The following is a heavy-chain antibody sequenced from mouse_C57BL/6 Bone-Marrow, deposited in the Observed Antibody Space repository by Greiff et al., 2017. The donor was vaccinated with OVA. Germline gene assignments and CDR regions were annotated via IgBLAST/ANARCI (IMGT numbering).Heavy chain of an antibody. CDR3: ARPLDYYGIYWYFDV. CDR2: ISGGGGNT. D-gene: IGHD1-1*01. CDR1: GFTFSSYT. Sequence: EVKLQESGGGLVKPGGSLKLSCAASGFTFSSYTMSWVRQTPEKRLEWVATISGGGGNTYYPDSVKGRFTISRDNAKNTLYLQMSSLRSEDTALYYCARPLDYYGIYWYFDVWGTGTTVTVSS. J-gene: IGHJ1*03. V-gene: IGHV5-9*01.